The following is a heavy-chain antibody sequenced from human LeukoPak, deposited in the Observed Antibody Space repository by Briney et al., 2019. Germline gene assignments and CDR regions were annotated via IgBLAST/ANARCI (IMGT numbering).Heavy chain of an antibody. D-gene: IGHD5-24*01. V-gene: IGHV4-59*01. CDR1: GGSISSYY. J-gene: IGHJ4*02. Sequence: SETLSLTCTVSGGSISSYYWSWIRQPPGPGLEWIGYIYYSGSTNYNPSLKSRVTISVDTSKNQFSLKLSSVTAADTAIYYCARGRDEYKGGNYWGQGTLVTVSS. CDR3: ARGRDEYKGGNY. CDR2: IYYSGST.